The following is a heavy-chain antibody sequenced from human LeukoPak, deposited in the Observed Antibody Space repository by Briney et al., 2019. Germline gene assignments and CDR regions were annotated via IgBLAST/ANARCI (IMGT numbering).Heavy chain of an antibody. J-gene: IGHJ6*03. CDR2: INSDGSSA. D-gene: IGHD1-7*01. V-gene: IGHV3-74*01. CDR3: AMNYGYYYYYMDV. Sequence: PGGSLRLSCAASGFTFSSYWMHWVRQAPGRGLVWVSRINSDGSSASYADSVKGRFTISRDNAKNTLYLQMNSLRAEDTAVYYCAMNYGYYYYYMDVWGKGTTATVSS. CDR1: GFTFSSYW.